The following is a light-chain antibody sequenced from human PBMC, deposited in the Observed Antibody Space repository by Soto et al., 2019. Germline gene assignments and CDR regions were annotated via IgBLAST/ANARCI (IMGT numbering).Light chain of an antibody. V-gene: IGLV1-40*01. J-gene: IGLJ2*01. CDR1: SSNIGAGYD. CDR2: NNN. CDR3: QSYDSSLSGVF. Sequence: QLVLTQPPSVSGAPGQRVTISCTGSSSNIGAGYDVHWYQQLPGKAPKLLIYNNNNRPSGVPDRFSGSKSGTSASLAITGLQAEDEAEFYCQSYDSSLSGVFFGGGTKLTVL.